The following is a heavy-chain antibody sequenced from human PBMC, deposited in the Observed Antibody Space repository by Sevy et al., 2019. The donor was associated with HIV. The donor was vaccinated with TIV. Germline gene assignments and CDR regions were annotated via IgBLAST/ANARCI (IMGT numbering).Heavy chain of an antibody. CDR3: TRADYGTHPFDF. D-gene: IGHD3-16*01. CDR1: GFTFSDHY. V-gene: IGHV3-72*01. J-gene: IGHJ4*02. CDR2: SRNKANRYST. Sequence: GGSLRLSCAASGFTFSDHYMDWVRQAPGKGLEWVGRSRNKANRYSTEYAASVRGRFTISRDDSRNSLFLQMDSLKTEDTAVYYCTRADYGTHPFDFWGQGTLVTVSS.